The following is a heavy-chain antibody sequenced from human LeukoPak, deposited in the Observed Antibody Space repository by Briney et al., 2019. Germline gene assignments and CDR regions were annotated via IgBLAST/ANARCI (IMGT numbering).Heavy chain of an antibody. J-gene: IGHJ4*02. V-gene: IGHV3-53*01. Sequence: GGSLRLSCAASGFTVSRNYMSWVRQAPGKGLEWVSVLYSGGSTNYADSVKGRFTISRDNAKNSLYLQMNSLRAEDTAVYYCAKEHADYWGQGTLVTVSS. CDR3: AKEHADY. CDR1: GFTVSRNY. CDR2: LYSGGST.